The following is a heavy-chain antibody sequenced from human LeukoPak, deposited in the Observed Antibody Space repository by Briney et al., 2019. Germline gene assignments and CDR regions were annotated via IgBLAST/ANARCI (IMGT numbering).Heavy chain of an antibody. Sequence: SQTLSLTCAISGDSVSSSTSAWSWIRQSPSRGLEWLGRAYYRSRWYLTYAVSVKGRITINPDTSKNQLSLQLNFVTPEDTAVYYCAKDSRRDGYNYSDYWGQGTLVTVSS. V-gene: IGHV6-1*01. J-gene: IGHJ4*02. CDR2: AYYRSRWYL. D-gene: IGHD5-24*01. CDR1: GDSVSSSTSA. CDR3: AKDSRRDGYNYSDY.